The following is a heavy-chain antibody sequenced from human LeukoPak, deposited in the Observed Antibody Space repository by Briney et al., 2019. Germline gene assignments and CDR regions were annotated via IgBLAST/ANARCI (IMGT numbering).Heavy chain of an antibody. D-gene: IGHD6-19*01. CDR3: SGYSSGWTYYFDY. V-gene: IGHV3-21*01. CDR2: ISSSSSYI. Sequence: PGGSLRLSCVASGFPFNTYFMHWVRQAPGKGLEWVSSISSSSSYIYYADSVKGRFTISRDNAKNSLYLQMNSLRAEDTAVYYCSGYSSGWTYYFDYWGQGTLVTVSS. CDR1: GFPFNTYF. J-gene: IGHJ4*02.